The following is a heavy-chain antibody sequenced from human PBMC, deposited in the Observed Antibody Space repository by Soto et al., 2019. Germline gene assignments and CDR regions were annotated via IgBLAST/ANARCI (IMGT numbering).Heavy chain of an antibody. CDR2: IRGAGGGT. D-gene: IGHD3-3*01. J-gene: IGHJ4*02. Sequence: GGSLRLSCAASGFIFNNYAMSWVRQTPGQGLEWVSGIRGAGGGTNYTDSVKGRFIISRDNSKKTLYLHMSSLRGEDTAVYYCTRGAFWSGTDYWGQGALVTVSS. CDR1: GFIFNNYA. V-gene: IGHV3-23*01. CDR3: TRGAFWSGTDY.